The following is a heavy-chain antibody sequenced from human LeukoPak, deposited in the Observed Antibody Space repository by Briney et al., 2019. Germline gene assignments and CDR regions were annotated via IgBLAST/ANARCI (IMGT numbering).Heavy chain of an antibody. CDR3: ARGIAARVHDAFDI. Sequence: ASVKVSCKPSGYTFIHHYIHWVRQAPGQGLEWMGWINPNNDDTNYAEKFQGRVTMTTDTSISTVYMELTRLRSDDTAMYYCARGIAARVHDAFDIWGQGTMVTVSS. D-gene: IGHD6-6*01. V-gene: IGHV1-2*02. CDR1: GYTFIHHY. J-gene: IGHJ3*02. CDR2: INPNNDDT.